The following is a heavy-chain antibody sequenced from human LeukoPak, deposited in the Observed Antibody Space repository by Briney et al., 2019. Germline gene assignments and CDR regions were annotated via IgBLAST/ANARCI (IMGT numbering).Heavy chain of an antibody. D-gene: IGHD5-18*01. Sequence: PGGSLTLSCPASGFSFSSYNMNWVRQAPRKGREWVSFISSSSSYIYYVDSVKGRFTISRDNAKNSLYLQMNSLRAEDTAVYYCARAPGYRGFLDYWGQGNLVTVSS. V-gene: IGHV3-21*01. CDR3: ARAPGYRGFLDY. CDR1: GFSFSSYN. CDR2: ISSSSSYI. J-gene: IGHJ4*02.